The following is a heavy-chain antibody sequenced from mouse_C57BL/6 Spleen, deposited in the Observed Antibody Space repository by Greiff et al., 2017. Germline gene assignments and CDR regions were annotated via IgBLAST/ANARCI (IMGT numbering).Heavy chain of an antibody. J-gene: IGHJ1*03. V-gene: IGHV5-17*01. CDR1: GFTFSDYG. CDR2: ISSGRSTI. Sequence: EVMLVESGGGLVKPGGSLKLSCAASGFTFSDYGMHWVRQAPEKGLEWVAYISSGRSTIYYADTVKGRFTISRDNAKNTLFLQMTSLRSEDTAMYYCARRYYYGSSYLYFDVWGTGTTVTVSS. D-gene: IGHD1-1*01. CDR3: ARRYYYGSSYLYFDV.